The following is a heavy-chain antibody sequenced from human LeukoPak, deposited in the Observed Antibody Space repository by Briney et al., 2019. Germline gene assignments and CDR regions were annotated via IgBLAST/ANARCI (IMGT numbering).Heavy chain of an antibody. D-gene: IGHD2-2*02. CDR3: ARPIPGYYYYYMDV. CDR2: IYYSGST. Sequence: SETLSLTCTVSGGSISSSSYYWGWIRQPPGKGLEWIVSIYYSGSTYYNPSLKSRVTISVDTSKNQFSLKLSSVTAADTAVYYCARPIPGYYYYYMDVWGKGTTVTVSS. J-gene: IGHJ6*03. CDR1: GGSISSSSYY. V-gene: IGHV4-39*01.